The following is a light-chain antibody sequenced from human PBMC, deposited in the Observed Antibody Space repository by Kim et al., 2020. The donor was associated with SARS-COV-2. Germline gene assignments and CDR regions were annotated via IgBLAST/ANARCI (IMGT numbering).Light chain of an antibody. Sequence: DIQMTQSPSSLSASVGDRVTITCRASQSLGSYLNWYQQKPGKAPNLLIYAASSLQSGVPSRFSGSASGTEFTLTISSVQPEDFATYYCQQSHSAPPWTFGQGTKVDIK. CDR3: QQSHSAPPWT. V-gene: IGKV1-39*01. CDR2: AAS. CDR1: QSLGSY. J-gene: IGKJ1*01.